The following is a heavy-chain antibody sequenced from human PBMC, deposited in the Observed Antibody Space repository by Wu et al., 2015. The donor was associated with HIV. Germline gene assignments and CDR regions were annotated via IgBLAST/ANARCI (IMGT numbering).Heavy chain of an antibody. CDR3: ARGESMVRGVIHAFDI. CDR2: IIPIFGTA. J-gene: IGHJ3*02. Sequence: QVQLVQSGAEVKKPGASVKVSCKASGYTFTSYYMHWVRQAPGQGLEWMGGIIPIFGTANYAQKFQGRVTITADESTSTAYMELSSLRSEDTAVYYCARGESMVRGVIHAFDIWGQGTMVTVSS. CDR1: GYTFTSYY. D-gene: IGHD3-10*01. V-gene: IGHV1-69*01.